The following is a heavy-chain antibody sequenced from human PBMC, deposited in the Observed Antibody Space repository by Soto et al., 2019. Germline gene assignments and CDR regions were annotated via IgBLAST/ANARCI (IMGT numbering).Heavy chain of an antibody. CDR2: IYYSGST. CDR1: GGSISSGGYY. J-gene: IGHJ6*02. CDR3: XXXXXXXXXXXYYYYGMDV. V-gene: IGHV4-31*03. Sequence: QVQLQESGPGLVKPSQTLSLTCTVSGGSISSGGYYWSWIRQHPGKGLEWIGYIYYSGSTYYNPFLKSRVTISVDTSKNQFSLXXXXXXXXXXXXXXXXXXXXXXXXXYYYYGMDVWGQGTTVTVSS.